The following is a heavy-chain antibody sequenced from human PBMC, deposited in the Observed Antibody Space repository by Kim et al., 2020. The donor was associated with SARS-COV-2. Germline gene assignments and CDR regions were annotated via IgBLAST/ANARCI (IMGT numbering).Heavy chain of an antibody. CDR2: IIPIFGTA. J-gene: IGHJ6*02. D-gene: IGHD2-15*01. Sequence: SVKVSCKASGGTFSIYAISWVRQAPGQGLEWMGGIIPIFGTANYAQKFQGRVTITADESTSTAYMELSSLRSEDTAVYYCAGGYCSGGSCYYYYGMDVWGQGTTVTVSS. CDR3: AGGYCSGGSCYYYYGMDV. CDR1: GGTFSIYA. V-gene: IGHV1-69*13.